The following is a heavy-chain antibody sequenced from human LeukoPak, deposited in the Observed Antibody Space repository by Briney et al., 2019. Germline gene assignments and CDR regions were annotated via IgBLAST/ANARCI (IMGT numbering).Heavy chain of an antibody. Sequence: ASVKVSCKTSGYIFTTYGVGWVRQAPGEGLEWMGWIDSKNGNTNYAHKFQGRVALTTDAPTNTAYMELWSLRSDDTAIYYCTRATHPDISAPRSDSWGQGTLVTVSS. CDR3: TRATHPDISAPRSDS. CDR2: IDSKNGNT. V-gene: IGHV1-18*01. CDR1: GYIFTTYG. J-gene: IGHJ5*01. D-gene: IGHD2-15*01.